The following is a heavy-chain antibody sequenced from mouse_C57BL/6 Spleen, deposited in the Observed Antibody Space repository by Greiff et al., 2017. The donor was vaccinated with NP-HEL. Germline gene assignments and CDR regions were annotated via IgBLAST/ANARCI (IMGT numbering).Heavy chain of an antibody. Sequence: VQLQQSGAELVRPGASVKLSCTASGFNIKDYYMHWVKQRPEQGLEWIGRIDPEDGDTEYAPKFQGKATMTADTSTNTAYLQLSSLTSEDAAVYCCTTRTVVATNYFDYWGQGTTLTVSS. J-gene: IGHJ2*01. CDR3: TTRTVVATNYFDY. CDR2: IDPEDGDT. D-gene: IGHD1-1*01. V-gene: IGHV14-1*01. CDR1: GFNIKDYY.